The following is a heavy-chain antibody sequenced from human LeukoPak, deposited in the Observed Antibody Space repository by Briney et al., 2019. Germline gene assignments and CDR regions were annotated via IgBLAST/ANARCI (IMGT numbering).Heavy chain of an antibody. CDR3: ARGMVRGVIDFLDY. CDR2: IYSGGST. J-gene: IGHJ4*02. V-gene: IGHV3-66*02. D-gene: IGHD3-10*01. Sequence: QPGGSLRLSCAASGFTVSSNYMSWVRQAPGKGLEWVSVIYSGGSTYYADSVKGRFTISRDNSKNTPYLQMNSLRAEDTAVYYCARGMVRGVIDFLDYWGQGALVTVSS. CDR1: GFTVSSNY.